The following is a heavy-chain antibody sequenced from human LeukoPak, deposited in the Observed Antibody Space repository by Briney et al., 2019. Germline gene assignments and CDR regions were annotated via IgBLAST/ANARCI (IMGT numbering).Heavy chain of an antibody. J-gene: IGHJ4*02. V-gene: IGHV3-23*01. D-gene: IGHD3-10*01. Sequence: PGGSLRLSCAASGFTFSSYAMSWVRQAPGKGLEWVSSISGSGGKTYYADSVKGRFTTSRDNSKNTLYLQMNSLRAEDTAVYYCAREGESYPDLDYWGQGTLVTVSS. CDR1: GFTFSSYA. CDR2: ISGSGGKT. CDR3: AREGESYPDLDY.